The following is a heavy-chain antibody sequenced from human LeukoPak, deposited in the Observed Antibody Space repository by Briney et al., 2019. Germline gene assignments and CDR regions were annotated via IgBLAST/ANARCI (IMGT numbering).Heavy chain of an antibody. CDR1: GFTFTTYG. D-gene: IGHD2-21*01. CDR3: VTYEIAYSFGA. CDR2: IKSNAEGGTS. Sequence: GGSLRLSCAASGFTFTTYGMHWVRQAPGKGLEWVGRIKSNAEGGTSDYAAIAEGRFLISRDDSKNTLFLHMNSLKVEDTAIYYCVTYEIAYSFGAWGQGTPVTVSS. V-gene: IGHV3-15*01. J-gene: IGHJ5*02.